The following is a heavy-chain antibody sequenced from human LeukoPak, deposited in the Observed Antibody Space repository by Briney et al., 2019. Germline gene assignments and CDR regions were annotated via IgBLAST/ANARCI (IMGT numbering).Heavy chain of an antibody. Sequence: SETLSLTCTVSGGSISSYYWSWIRQPPGKGLEWIGYIYYSGSTNYNPSLKSRVTISVDTSKNQFSLKLSSVTAADTAVYYCASSYSSSWYAHAFDYWGQGTLVTVSS. V-gene: IGHV4-59*12. CDR2: IYYSGST. J-gene: IGHJ4*02. CDR3: ASSYSSSWYAHAFDY. CDR1: GGSISSYY. D-gene: IGHD6-13*01.